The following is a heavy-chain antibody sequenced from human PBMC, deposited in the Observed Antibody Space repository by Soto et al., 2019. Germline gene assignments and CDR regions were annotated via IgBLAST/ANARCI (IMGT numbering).Heavy chain of an antibody. CDR3: TRDVGGRGGY. CDR1: GFTFSSYW. D-gene: IGHD3-16*01. V-gene: IGHV3-74*01. J-gene: IGHJ4*02. Sequence: EVQLVESGGGLVQPGGSLRLSCAASGFTFSSYWMHWVRQAPGKGLVWVSRTNEDGSTINYADSVKGRFTISRDNEKNTLYREMNSGRAEDTDVYYGTRDVGGRGGYWGPGTLVTVSS. CDR2: TNEDGSTI.